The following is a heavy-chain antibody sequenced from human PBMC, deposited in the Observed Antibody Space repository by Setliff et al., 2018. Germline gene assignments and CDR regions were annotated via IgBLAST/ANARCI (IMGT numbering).Heavy chain of an antibody. Sequence: RLSCAASGFTFSIYSMSWVRQAPGKGLEWVALISATGGATYYADSVKGRFTIFRDNSKNSLYLQMNDLRAEDTAVYYCAKNGFGVVALGVNNWFDPWGQGTLVTVSS. CDR2: ISATGGAT. CDR3: AKNGFGVVALGVNNWFDP. CDR1: GFTFSIYS. D-gene: IGHD3-10*01. V-gene: IGHV3-23*01. J-gene: IGHJ5*02.